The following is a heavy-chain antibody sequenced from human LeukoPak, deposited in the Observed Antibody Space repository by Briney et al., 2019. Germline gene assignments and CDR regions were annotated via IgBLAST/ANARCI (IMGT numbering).Heavy chain of an antibody. CDR3: ARDSPIYMDV. D-gene: IGHD3-9*01. CDR2: ISSSSSYI. J-gene: IGHJ6*03. V-gene: IGHV3-21*01. CDR1: GFTFSSYS. Sequence: PGGSLRLSCAASGFTFSSYSMNWVRQAPGKGLEWVSSISSSSSYIYYADSVKGRFTISRDNAKHSLYLQMNSLRAEDTAVYYCARDSPIYMDVWGKGTTVTVSS.